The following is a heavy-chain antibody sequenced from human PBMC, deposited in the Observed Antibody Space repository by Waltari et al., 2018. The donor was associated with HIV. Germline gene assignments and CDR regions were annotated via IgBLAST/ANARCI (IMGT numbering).Heavy chain of an antibody. J-gene: IGHJ4*02. CDR3: AKDFDTSGLPYVVIDS. CDR2: ISGSGSQT. V-gene: IGHV3-23*04. D-gene: IGHD3-22*01. CDR1: GVTFSSYA. Sequence: EVKLVQSGGGLVQPGGSLRLSCAASGVTFSSYAMSWVRRAPGKGLQWVSAISGSGSQTYYAESAKGRFAISRDNSEDTLILQMTRLRVEDTALYFCAKDFDTSGLPYVVIDSWGQGTLVTVSS.